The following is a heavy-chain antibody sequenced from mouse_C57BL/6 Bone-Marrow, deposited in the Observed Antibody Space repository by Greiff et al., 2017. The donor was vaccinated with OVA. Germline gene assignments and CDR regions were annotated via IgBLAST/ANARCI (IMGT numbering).Heavy chain of an antibody. Sequence: VQLQQSVAELVRPGASVKLSCTASGFNIKNTYMHWVKQRPEQGLEWIGRIDPANGNTKYAPKFQGKATITADTSSNTAYLQLSSLTSEDTAIYYCASCITTVVATFYAMDFWGQGTSVTVSS. CDR2: IDPANGNT. J-gene: IGHJ4*01. CDR1: GFNIKNTY. CDR3: ASCITTVVATFYAMDF. D-gene: IGHD1-1*01. V-gene: IGHV14-3*01.